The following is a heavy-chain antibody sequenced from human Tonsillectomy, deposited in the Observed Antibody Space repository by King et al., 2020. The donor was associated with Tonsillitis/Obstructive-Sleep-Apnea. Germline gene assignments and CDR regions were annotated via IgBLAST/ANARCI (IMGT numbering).Heavy chain of an antibody. V-gene: IGHV3-30*01. Sequence: QLVQSGGGVVQPGRSLRLSCAASGFTFSSYAMRWVRQAPGKGLEWVAVISEDGSNKYYADSVKGRFTITRDNPKNTLYRQMKSLRTEDTAVYYCARETPAGIAAANWFDPWGQGTLVTVSS. CDR1: GFTFSSYA. CDR2: ISEDGSNK. J-gene: IGHJ5*02. D-gene: IGHD6-13*01. CDR3: ARETPAGIAAANWFDP.